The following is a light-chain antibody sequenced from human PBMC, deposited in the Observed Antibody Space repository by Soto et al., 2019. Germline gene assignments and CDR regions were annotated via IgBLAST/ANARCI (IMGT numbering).Light chain of an antibody. CDR2: GAS. J-gene: IGKJ1*01. V-gene: IGKV1-9*01. Sequence: IQLSKSPSAVSTSVGDRVTITCRASQGIINYLAWYQQKPGKAPKLLIYGASTLQSGVPSRFGGSGSGTEFTLTISGLQSEDFALYYCQHYKEWLLTFCQGTKVDI. CDR1: QGIINY. CDR3: QHYKEWLLT.